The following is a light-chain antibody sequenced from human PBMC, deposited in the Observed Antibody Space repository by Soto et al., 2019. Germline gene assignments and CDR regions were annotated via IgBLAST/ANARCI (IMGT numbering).Light chain of an antibody. CDR2: GAS. Sequence: DLPMTQSPSSLSASVGDRVTITCQASQDIRKYLNWYQQKPGRAPKLLIYGASNLETGVPSRFSGSGYGTNFIFTISSLQTEYVATYYYQRYDNLPPFTFGPGTKVAIK. CDR3: QRYDNLPPFT. J-gene: IGKJ3*01. V-gene: IGKV1-33*01. CDR1: QDIRKY.